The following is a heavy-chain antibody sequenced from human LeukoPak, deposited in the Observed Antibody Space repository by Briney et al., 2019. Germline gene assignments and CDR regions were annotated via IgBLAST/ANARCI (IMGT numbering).Heavy chain of an antibody. CDR2: INPSGGST. J-gene: IGHJ6*03. CDR3: AKASYYYGSGHNYYMDV. CDR1: GYTFTSYY. D-gene: IGHD3-10*01. Sequence: ASVKVSCKASGYTFTSYYMHWVRQAPGQGLEWMGIINPSGGSTSYAQKFQGRVTMTRDMYTSTVYMELSSLRSEDTAVYYCAKASYYYGSGHNYYMDVWGKGTTVTVSS. V-gene: IGHV1-46*01.